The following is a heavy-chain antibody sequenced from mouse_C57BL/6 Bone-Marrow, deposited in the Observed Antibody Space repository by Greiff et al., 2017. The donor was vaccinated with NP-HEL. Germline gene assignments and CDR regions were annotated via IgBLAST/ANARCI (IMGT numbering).Heavy chain of an antibody. J-gene: IGHJ3*01. CDR1: GFTFRVYG. V-gene: IGHV5-17*01. CDR2: LSRGTSTI. Sequence: DVMLAESGGGLVKPGGSLKLSCAASGFTFRVYGLPWVRQAPETGLEWVASLSRGTSTIYYADPVKGRFTISRDNAKNTLFLQMTSLRSEDTAMYYCARNGYYVPAYWGQGTLVTVSA. CDR3: ARNGYYVPAY. D-gene: IGHD2-3*01.